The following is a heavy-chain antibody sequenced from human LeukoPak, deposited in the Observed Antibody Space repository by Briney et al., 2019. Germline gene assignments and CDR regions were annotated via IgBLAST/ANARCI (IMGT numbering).Heavy chain of an antibody. CDR1: GFTFSSYS. D-gene: IGHD2-2*01. J-gene: IGHJ5*02. Sequence: GSLRLSCAASGFTFSSYSMNWVRQAPGKGLEWVSSISSSSSYIYYADSVKGRFTISRDNAKNSLYLQMNSLRAEDTAVYYCAREAGPTYQLLDWFDPWGQGTLVTVSS. V-gene: IGHV3-21*04. CDR3: AREAGPTYQLLDWFDP. CDR2: ISSSSSYI.